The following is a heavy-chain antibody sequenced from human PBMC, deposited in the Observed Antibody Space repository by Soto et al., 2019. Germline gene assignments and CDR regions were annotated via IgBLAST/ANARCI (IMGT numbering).Heavy chain of an antibody. V-gene: IGHV3-74*01. CDR2: ISSDGSST. J-gene: IGHJ4*02. D-gene: IGHD6-19*01. CDR1: GFTISSCL. CDR3: ASLHSSAWARDY. Sequence: GGSLRLSCVASGFTISSCLMHWVRQAPGKGLVWVSRISSDGSSTNYADSVKGRFTISRDNAKNTLYLQMNNLRAEDTAVYYCASLHSSAWARDYWGQGTLVTVSS.